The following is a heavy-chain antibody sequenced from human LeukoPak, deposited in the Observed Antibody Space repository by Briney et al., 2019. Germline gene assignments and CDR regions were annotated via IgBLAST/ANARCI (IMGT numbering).Heavy chain of an antibody. Sequence: GSLRLSSAAPGFTVRSNYMSWVRQPPGKGLEWFSVISLGGSTYYADSVKGRFTISRDNSKNALYLQMNSLRDEDTAVYYCARDVLWRRGYSGYDPYDSSGTPIENWGQGTLVTVSS. CDR3: ARDVLWRRGYSGYDPYDSSGTPIEN. CDR1: GFTVRSNY. CDR2: ISLGGST. J-gene: IGHJ4*02. V-gene: IGHV3-66*02. D-gene: IGHD5-12*01.